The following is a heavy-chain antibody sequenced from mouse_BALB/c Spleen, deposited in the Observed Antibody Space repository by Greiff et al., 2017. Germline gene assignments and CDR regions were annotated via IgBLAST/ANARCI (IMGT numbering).Heavy chain of an antibody. Sequence: QVQLQQSGPELVKPGASVKISCKASGYAFSSSWMNWVKQRPGQGLEWIGRIYPGDGDTNYNGKFKGKATLTADKSSSTAYMQLSSLTSVDSAVYFCASENWFAYWGQGTLVTVSA. CDR1: GYAFSSSW. J-gene: IGHJ3*01. V-gene: IGHV1-82*01. CDR3: ASENWFAY. CDR2: IYPGDGDT.